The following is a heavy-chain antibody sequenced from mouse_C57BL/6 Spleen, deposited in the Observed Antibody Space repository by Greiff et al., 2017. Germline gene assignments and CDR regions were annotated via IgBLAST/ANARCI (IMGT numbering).Heavy chain of an antibody. Sequence: QVQMQQPGAELVKPGASVKLSCKASGYTFTSYWMQWVKQRPGQGLEWIGEIDPSDSYTNYNQKFKGKATLTVDTSSSTAYMQLSSLTSGDSAVYYCARGGVTPFDYWGQGTTLTVSS. D-gene: IGHD2-2*01. CDR1: GYTFTSYW. J-gene: IGHJ2*01. V-gene: IGHV1-50*01. CDR2: IDPSDSYT. CDR3: ARGGVTPFDY.